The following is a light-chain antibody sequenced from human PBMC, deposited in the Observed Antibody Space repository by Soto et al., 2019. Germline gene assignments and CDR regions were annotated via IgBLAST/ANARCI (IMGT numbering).Light chain of an antibody. V-gene: IGKV3-15*01. CDR3: QKYNNWPRK. Sequence: EIVFTQSPATLSLSPVERATLSCRASQSVSSNLAWYQQKPGQAPRLLIYGASTRATGIPARFSGSGSGTEFTLTISSLQSEDFAVYYCQKYNNWPRKFGQGTKVDIK. CDR1: QSVSSN. CDR2: GAS. J-gene: IGKJ1*01.